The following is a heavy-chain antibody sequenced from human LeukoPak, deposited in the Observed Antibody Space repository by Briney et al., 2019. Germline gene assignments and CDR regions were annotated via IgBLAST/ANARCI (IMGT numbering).Heavy chain of an antibody. Sequence: GGSLRLSCAASGFTFSSYEMNWVRQAPGKGLEWVSYISSSGSTIYYADSVKGRFTISRDNAKNSLYLQMNSLRAEDTAVYYCARVTKTYYYYYMDVWAKGPRSPSP. J-gene: IGHJ6*03. CDR2: ISSSGSTI. CDR1: GFTFSSYE. V-gene: IGHV3-48*03. CDR3: ARVTKTYYYYYMDV.